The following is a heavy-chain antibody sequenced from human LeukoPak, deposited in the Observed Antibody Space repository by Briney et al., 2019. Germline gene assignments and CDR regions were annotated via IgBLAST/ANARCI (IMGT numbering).Heavy chain of an antibody. CDR1: GFTFTSSA. Sequence: SVKVSCKASGFTFTSSAMQWVRQARGQRLEWIGWIVVGSGNTNYAQKFQERVTITRDMSTSTAYMELSSLRSEDTAVYYCAAAPRFNWNSAILLDPWGQGTLVTVSS. CDR3: AAAPRFNWNSAILLDP. CDR2: IVVGSGNT. V-gene: IGHV1-58*02. D-gene: IGHD1-7*01. J-gene: IGHJ5*02.